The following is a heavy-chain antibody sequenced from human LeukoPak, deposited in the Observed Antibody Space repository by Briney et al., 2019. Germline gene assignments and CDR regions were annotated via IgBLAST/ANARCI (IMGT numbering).Heavy chain of an antibody. Sequence: PGGSLRLSCAASGFSFSSYRMNWVRQAPGEGLEWVANIKEDGSEKHYVDSVKGRFTISRDNAKNSLYLEMNSLRAEDTAIYYCARDRYFSVWGKGTTVTISS. CDR1: GFSFSSYR. CDR3: ARDRYFSV. CDR2: IKEDGSEK. V-gene: IGHV3-7*01. J-gene: IGHJ6*04. D-gene: IGHD3-9*01.